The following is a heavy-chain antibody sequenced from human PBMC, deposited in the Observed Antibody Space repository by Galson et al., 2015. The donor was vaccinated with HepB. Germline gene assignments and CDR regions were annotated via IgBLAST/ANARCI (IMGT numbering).Heavy chain of an antibody. Sequence: SVKVSCKASGGTFNSNAISWVRQAPGQGLEWMGWINAGNGNTKYSQKFQGRVTITSDTSASTAYMELNSLRSEDTAVDYCARELRSMVRGLSYHFWSWYGMDVCGQWTTVTVSS. CDR2: INAGNGNT. D-gene: IGHD3-10*01. CDR3: ARELRSMVRGLSYHFWSWYGMDV. CDR1: GGTFNSNA. V-gene: IGHV1-3*01. J-gene: IGHJ6*02.